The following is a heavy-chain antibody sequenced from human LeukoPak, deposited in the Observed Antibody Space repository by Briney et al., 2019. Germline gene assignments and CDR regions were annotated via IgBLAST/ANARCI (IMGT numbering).Heavy chain of an antibody. V-gene: IGHV1-8*02. J-gene: IGHJ6*02. CDR3: ARGRTGGVDYYGMDV. CDR2: MNPNSGNT. D-gene: IGHD1-14*01. CDR1: GYTFTGYY. Sequence: ASVKVSCKASGYTFTGYYMHWVRQAPGQGLEWMGWMNPNSGNTGYAQKFQGRVTMTRNTSISTAYMELSSLRSEDTAVYYCARGRTGGVDYYGMDVWGQGTTVTVSS.